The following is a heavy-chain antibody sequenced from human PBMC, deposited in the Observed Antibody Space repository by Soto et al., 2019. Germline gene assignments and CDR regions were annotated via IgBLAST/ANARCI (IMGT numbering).Heavy chain of an antibody. CDR1: GFTFSNYG. V-gene: IGHV3-33*01. CDR2: VWHDGKTK. Sequence: QVQLVESGGGVVQPERSLRLSCAASGFTFSNYGMHWVRQAPGKGLEWVAVVWHDGKTKYYADSVEGRFTISRDNSRNTLCLQMNSLRAEDTAVYHCARDRGSDDPIDSWGQGTLVTVSS. D-gene: IGHD3-10*01. CDR3: ARDRGSDDPIDS. J-gene: IGHJ4*02.